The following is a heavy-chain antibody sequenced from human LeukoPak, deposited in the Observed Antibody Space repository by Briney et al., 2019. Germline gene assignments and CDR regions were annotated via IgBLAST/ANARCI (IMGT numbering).Heavy chain of an antibody. J-gene: IGHJ4*02. V-gene: IGHV1-2*02. CDR3: ARDGSWFGELLWMQQIDY. Sequence: GASVKVSCKASGYTFTGYYMHWVRQAPGQGLECMGWINPNSGGTNYAQKFQGRDTMTRDTSISTDYMELSRLRSDDTAVYYCARDGSWFGELLWMQQIDYWGQGTLVTVSS. CDR2: INPNSGGT. D-gene: IGHD3-10*01. CDR1: GYTFTGYY.